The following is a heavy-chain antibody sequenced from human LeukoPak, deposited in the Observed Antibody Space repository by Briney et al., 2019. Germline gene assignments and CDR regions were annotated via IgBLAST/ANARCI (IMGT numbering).Heavy chain of an antibody. CDR3: TRRVDTAMVEGIDFDY. V-gene: IGHV3-23*01. CDR1: GFTFSSYA. Sequence: GGSLRLSCAASGFTFSSYAMSWVRQAPGKGLEWVSAISGSGGSTYYADSVKGRFTISRDNSKNTLYLQMNSLRAEDTAVYYCTRRVDTAMVEGIDFDYWGQGTPVTVSS. CDR2: ISGSGGST. D-gene: IGHD5-18*01. J-gene: IGHJ4*02.